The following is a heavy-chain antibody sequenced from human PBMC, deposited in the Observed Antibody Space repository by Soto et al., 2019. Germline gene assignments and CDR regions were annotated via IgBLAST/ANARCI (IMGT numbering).Heavy chain of an antibody. Sequence: GGSLRLSCAACGFTFSSYGMHWVRQAPGKGLEWVAVISYDGSNKYYADSVKGRFTISRDNSKNTLYLQMNSLRAEDTAVYYCARSKYKSSSSGGFDYWGQGTLVTVSS. CDR3: ARSKYKSSSSGGFDY. V-gene: IGHV3-30*03. CDR1: GFTFSSYG. CDR2: ISYDGSNK. J-gene: IGHJ4*02. D-gene: IGHD6-6*01.